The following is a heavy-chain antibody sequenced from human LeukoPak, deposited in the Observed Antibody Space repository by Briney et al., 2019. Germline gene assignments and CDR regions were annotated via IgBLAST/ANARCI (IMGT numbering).Heavy chain of an antibody. J-gene: IGHJ6*02. V-gene: IGHV4-59*01. CDR3: ARANTAQAYYDGMDV. CDR2: IYYSGST. Sequence: PSETLSLTCTVSGGSISSYYWSWIRQPPGKGLEWIGHIYYSGSTNYNPSLKSRVTISVDTSKNQFSLKLSSVTAADTAVYYCARANTAQAYYDGMDVWGQGTTVTVSS. CDR1: GGSISSYY. D-gene: IGHD5-18*01.